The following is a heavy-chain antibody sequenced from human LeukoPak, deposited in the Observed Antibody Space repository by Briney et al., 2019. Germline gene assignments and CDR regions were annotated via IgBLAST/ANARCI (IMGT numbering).Heavy chain of an antibody. CDR2: IKEDGSEI. J-gene: IGHJ4*02. CDR3: ARDRGYSSFDY. V-gene: IGHV3-7*01. CDR1: AFTFSSYW. D-gene: IGHD4-23*01. Sequence: PGGSLRLSREASAFTFSSYWMSWVRQAPGKRLEWVANIKEDGSEINYVDSVKGRFTISRDNAKNSLFLQMNSLRVEDTAVYYCARDRGYSSFDYWGQGTLVTVSS.